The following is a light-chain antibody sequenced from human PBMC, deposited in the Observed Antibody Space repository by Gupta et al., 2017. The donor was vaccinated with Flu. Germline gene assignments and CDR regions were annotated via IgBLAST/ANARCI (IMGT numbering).Light chain of an antibody. J-gene: IGLJ3*02. V-gene: IGLV2-14*01. CDR3: SSYTVSNTWV. CDR1: SSDIGGHKY. CDR2: EVN. Sequence: QSALPPPASVSGSPGQSITLSCTGTSSDIGGHKYVSWYQQHPGKAPRVMIYEVNSRPSGVSNRFSGSKSANTASLTISGLQADDEAKYYCSSYTVSNTWVFGGGTKVTVL.